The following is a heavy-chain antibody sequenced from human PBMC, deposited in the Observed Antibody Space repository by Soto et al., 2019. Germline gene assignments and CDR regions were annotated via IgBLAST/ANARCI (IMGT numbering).Heavy chain of an antibody. CDR3: ASDRDYYYYYMDV. V-gene: IGHV3-33*01. Sequence: GGSLRLSCAASGFTFSSYGMHWVRQAPGKGLEWVAVIWYDGSNKYYADSVKGRFTISRDNSKNTLYLQMNSLRAEDTAVYYCASDRDYYYYYMDVWGKGTTVTVSS. CDR1: GFTFSSYG. J-gene: IGHJ6*03. CDR2: IWYDGSNK.